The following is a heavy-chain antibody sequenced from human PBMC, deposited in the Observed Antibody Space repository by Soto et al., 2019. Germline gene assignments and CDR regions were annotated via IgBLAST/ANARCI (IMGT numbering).Heavy chain of an antibody. J-gene: IGHJ4*02. CDR2: SHQSGST. D-gene: IGHD1-20*01. V-gene: IGHV4-4*02. CDR1: GVSISSHDW. CDR3: ATRDNTRFF. Sequence: QVQLQESGPGLVKPSGTLSLTCAVSGVSISSHDWWTWVRQPPGKGLEWIGESHQSGSTNYNSSLGSRVTIEVDTSKNQFSLNLRSVTVADTAVYYCATRDNTRFFWGQGTLVTVST.